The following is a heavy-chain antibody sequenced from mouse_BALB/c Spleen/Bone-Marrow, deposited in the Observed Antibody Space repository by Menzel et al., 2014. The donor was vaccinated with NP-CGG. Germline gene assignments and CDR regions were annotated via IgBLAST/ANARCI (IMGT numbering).Heavy chain of an antibody. CDR1: GYSFSGYY. CDR2: VHPNNGGT. J-gene: IGHJ4*01. D-gene: IGHD1-1*01. Sequence: VQLQQSGPDLVKPGASVKISCKASGYSFSGYYMHWVKQSHGKSLEWIGRVHPNNGGTSYNQKFKGKAILNVDMSSSKAYMEVRSMTSEDSAVDYCARYSSYVGGTMDYWGQGTSVTVSS. CDR3: ARYSSYVGGTMDY. V-gene: IGHV1-21*01.